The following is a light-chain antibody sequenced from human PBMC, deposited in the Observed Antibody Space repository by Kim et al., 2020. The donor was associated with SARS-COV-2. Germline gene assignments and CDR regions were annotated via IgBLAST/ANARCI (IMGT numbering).Light chain of an antibody. CDR2: GAS. Sequence: EIVMTQSPATLSVSPGERATLSCRASQSVSSNLAWYQQKPGQAPRLLISGASTRATGIPARFSGSGSGTEFTLTISSLQSEDFAVYYSQKYNNWTLTFGGGTKVDIK. V-gene: IGKV3-15*01. CDR3: QKYNNWTLT. CDR1: QSVSSN. J-gene: IGKJ4*02.